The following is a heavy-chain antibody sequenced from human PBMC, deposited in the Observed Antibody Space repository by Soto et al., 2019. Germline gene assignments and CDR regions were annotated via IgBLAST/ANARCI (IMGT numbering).Heavy chain of an antibody. V-gene: IGHV4-34*01. Sequence: TSTVDDGYIDDFFCSCVSKNKGKGLEWIGEINHRGTTNYIPSLKRRVTVSVDTSNNQLSLKLISVTAADTAVYFCSIRRLNLEELSFTDLDFWGQGPPVNVSS. CDR1: DGYIDDFF. CDR3: SIRRLNLEELSFTDLDF. D-gene: IGHD3-16*02. CDR2: INHRGTT. J-gene: IGHJ4*02.